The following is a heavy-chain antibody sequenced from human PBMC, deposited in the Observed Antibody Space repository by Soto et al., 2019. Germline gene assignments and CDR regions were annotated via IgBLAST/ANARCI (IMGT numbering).Heavy chain of an antibody. V-gene: IGHV1-2*02. CDR3: ARSIGSSWYPTGFDY. J-gene: IGHJ4*01. CDR1: GYTFTGFY. CDR2: INPSSGDT. D-gene: IGHD6-13*01. Sequence: QVQLVQSGAQVKKPGASVKVSCKASGYTFTGFYLHWVRQAPGQGPEWMGRINPSSGDTNYGQKFQGRVTLTRATAISTAYMELSGLTSVDTAVYFCARSIGSSWYPTGFDYWGHGTLVTVSS.